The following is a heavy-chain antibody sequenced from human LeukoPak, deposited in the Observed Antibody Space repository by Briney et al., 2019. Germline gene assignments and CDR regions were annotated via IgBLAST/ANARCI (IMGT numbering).Heavy chain of an antibody. CDR1: GFTFSSYA. Sequence: PGGSLRLSCAASGFTFSSYALSWVRQAPGKGLEGVSAISGSGGSTYYADSVKGRFTISRHNSKHTLYLQMNSLRAEHTAVYYCAKDSSGYYLNTYFDYWGQGTLVTVSS. V-gene: IGHV3-23*01. CDR2: ISGSGGST. D-gene: IGHD3-22*01. CDR3: AKDSSGYYLNTYFDY. J-gene: IGHJ4*02.